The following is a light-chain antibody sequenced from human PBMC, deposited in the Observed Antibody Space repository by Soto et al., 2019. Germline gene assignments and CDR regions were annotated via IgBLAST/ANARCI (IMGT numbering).Light chain of an antibody. Sequence: EIVLTQSPATLSFSPGERATLSCRASQSVSSYLAWYQQKPGQAPRLLIYDASNRATGIPARFSGSGSGTDFTLTISSLEPDDFAVYYCQQRADWPITFGQGTRLEIK. CDR1: QSVSSY. CDR3: QQRADWPIT. V-gene: IGKV3-11*01. J-gene: IGKJ5*01. CDR2: DAS.